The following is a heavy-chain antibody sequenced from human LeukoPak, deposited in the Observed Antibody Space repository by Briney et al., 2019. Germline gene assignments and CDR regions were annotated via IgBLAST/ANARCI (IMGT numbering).Heavy chain of an antibody. D-gene: IGHD2-2*01. CDR1: GGTFSSYA. CDR2: IIPILGIA. V-gene: IGHV1-69*04. CDR3: SSVPAAPVGYYYYYMDV. Sequence: GASVKVSCKASGGTFSSYAISWVRQAPGQGLEWMGRIIPILGIANYAQKFQGRVTITADKSTSTAYMELSSLRSEDTAVYYCSSVPAAPVGYYYYYMDVWGKGTTVTVSS. J-gene: IGHJ6*03.